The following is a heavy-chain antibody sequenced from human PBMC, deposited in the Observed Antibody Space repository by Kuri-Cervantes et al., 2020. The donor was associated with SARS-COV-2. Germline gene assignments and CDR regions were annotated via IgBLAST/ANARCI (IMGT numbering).Heavy chain of an antibody. Sequence: LRLSCTVSRGSISSSSYYWGWIRQPPGKGLEWIGYIYYSGSTYYNPSLKSRVTISVDTSKNQFSLKLSSVTAADTAVYYCARRSGYDLDFDYWGQGTLVTVSS. CDR2: IYYSGST. V-gene: IGHV4-30-4*08. CDR1: RGSISSSSYY. J-gene: IGHJ4*02. D-gene: IGHD5-12*01. CDR3: ARRSGYDLDFDY.